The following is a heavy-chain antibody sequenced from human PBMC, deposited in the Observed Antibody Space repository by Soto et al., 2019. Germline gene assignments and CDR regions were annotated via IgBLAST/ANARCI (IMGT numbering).Heavy chain of an antibody. CDR2: ISYDGNNQ. J-gene: IGHJ4*02. D-gene: IGHD3-9*01. Sequence: GGSLRLSCAASGFIFSNYAMHWVRQAPGEGLECVAVISYDGNNQYYAESVKGRFTISRDRSTNTLFLQMNSLRSEDTAVYYCARVERFSRYFDWSHPGPGYWGQGTLVTVSS. CDR3: ARVERFSRYFDWSHPGPGY. CDR1: GFIFSNYA. V-gene: IGHV3-30-3*01.